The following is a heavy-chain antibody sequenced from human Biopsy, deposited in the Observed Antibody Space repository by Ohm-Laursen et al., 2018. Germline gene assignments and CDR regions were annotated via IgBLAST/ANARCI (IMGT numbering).Heavy chain of an antibody. J-gene: IGHJ4*02. V-gene: IGHV1-69*13. CDR2: IIPIFGTA. CDR3: ARDALGGGSYRFFH. Sequence: SVKVSCKASGGTFTNYAIGWVRQAPGQGLEWMGGIIPIFGTANYAQKFQGRVTITADESTSTAYMELSSLRSDDTAVYYCARDALGGGSYRFFHWGQGTLVIVSS. D-gene: IGHD1-26*01. CDR1: GGTFTNYA.